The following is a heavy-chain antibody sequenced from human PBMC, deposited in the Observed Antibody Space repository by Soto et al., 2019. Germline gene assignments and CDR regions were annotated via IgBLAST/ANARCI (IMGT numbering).Heavy chain of an antibody. CDR2: TSAYMVT. CDR1: GYTFTSYG. Sequence: QVQLVQSGGEVKKPGASVKVSCRASGYTFTSYGISWVRQAPGQGLEWLGWTSAYMVTNYAQKFQGRVTMTTDTSKSTAYMELRSLRFDDTAVYYCARDSSGRAIFDSWGQGTLVTVSS. D-gene: IGHD6-19*01. CDR3: ARDSSGRAIFDS. V-gene: IGHV1-18*01. J-gene: IGHJ4*02.